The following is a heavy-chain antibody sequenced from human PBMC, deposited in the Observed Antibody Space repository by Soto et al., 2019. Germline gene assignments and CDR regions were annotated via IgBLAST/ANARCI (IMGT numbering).Heavy chain of an antibody. CDR2: IYNNAHT. Sequence: QVQLQESGPGLVQPSQTLSLTCTVSGGSISSVYYSWTWLRQPPGKGLVWVADIYNNAHTYQASSLKRRLAVSVDTSKRQFSLRLSSVTAADTAVYYCARGLSPEHAWSGYFQGHYFDNWGLGILVTVSS. V-gene: IGHV4-30-4*01. CDR3: ARGLSPEHAWSGYFQGHYFDN. D-gene: IGHD3-3*01. CDR1: GGSISSVYYS. J-gene: IGHJ4*02.